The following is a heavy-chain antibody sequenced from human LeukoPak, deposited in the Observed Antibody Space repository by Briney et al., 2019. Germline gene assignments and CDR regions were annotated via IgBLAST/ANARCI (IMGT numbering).Heavy chain of an antibody. J-gene: IGHJ6*02. Sequence: GGSLRLSCAASGFTFSSYWMSWVRQAPGKGLEWVANIKQDGSEKYYVDSVKGRFTISRDNAKNSLYLQMNSLRAEDTAVYYCARATGLYGDYGVDVWGQGTTVTVSS. CDR1: GFTFSSYW. CDR3: ARATGLYGDYGVDV. D-gene: IGHD4-17*01. V-gene: IGHV3-7*01. CDR2: IKQDGSEK.